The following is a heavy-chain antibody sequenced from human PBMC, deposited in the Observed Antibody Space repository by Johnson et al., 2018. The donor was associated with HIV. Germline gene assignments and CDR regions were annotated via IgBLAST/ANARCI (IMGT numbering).Heavy chain of an antibody. Sequence: EVQLVESGGGLVKPGGSLRLSCAASGFTFSNAWMSWVRQAPGKGLEWVGRIKSKTDGGTTDYAAPVKGRFTISRDDSKNTLYLHMNSLKTEDTAVYYCTTGSSGYPGAFDIWGQGTMVTVSS. CDR3: TTGSSGYPGAFDI. V-gene: IGHV3-15*01. CDR2: IKSKTDGGTT. J-gene: IGHJ3*02. CDR1: GFTFSNAW. D-gene: IGHD3-22*01.